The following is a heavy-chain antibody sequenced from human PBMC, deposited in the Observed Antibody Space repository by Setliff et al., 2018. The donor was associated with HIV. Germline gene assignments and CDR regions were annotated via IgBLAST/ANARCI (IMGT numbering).Heavy chain of an antibody. J-gene: IGHJ4*02. D-gene: IGHD2-21*02. Sequence: SETLSLTCTVSGASISGYYWSWIRQTPGKGLEWIGSIHGDGTTNHNPSLKSRVTISLDTPRNHFSLNLHSVTAADTAVYYCAICGGDCYSLDYWGQGTLVTVSS. CDR3: AICGGDCYSLDY. V-gene: IGHV4-4*08. CDR2: IHGDGTT. CDR1: GASISGYY.